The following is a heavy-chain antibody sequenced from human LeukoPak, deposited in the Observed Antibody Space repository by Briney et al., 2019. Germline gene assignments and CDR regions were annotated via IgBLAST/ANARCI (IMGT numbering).Heavy chain of an antibody. D-gene: IGHD6-19*01. J-gene: IGHJ3*02. CDR3: TGGGWSTDAFDI. CDR1: GFTFSNYA. Sequence: GGSLRLSCAASGFTFSNYAMSWVRQAPGKGLEWVSGITGSGGSTNYADSVKGRFTISRDNSKDTLYLQMSSLRAEDTAVYYCTGGGWSTDAFDIWGQGTMVTVSS. CDR2: ITGSGGST. V-gene: IGHV3-23*01.